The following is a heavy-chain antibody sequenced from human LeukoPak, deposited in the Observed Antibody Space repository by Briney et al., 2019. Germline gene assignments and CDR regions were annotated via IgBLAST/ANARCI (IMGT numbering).Heavy chain of an antibody. CDR2: INPNSGGT. Sequence: ASVKVSCKASGYTFTSYGISWVRQAPGQGLEWMGWINPNSGGTNYAQKFQGRVTMTRDTSISTAYMELSRLRSDDTAVYYCARVKDGYPNWGQGTLVTVSS. D-gene: IGHD5-24*01. J-gene: IGHJ4*02. CDR1: GYTFTSYG. V-gene: IGHV1-2*02. CDR3: ARVKDGYPN.